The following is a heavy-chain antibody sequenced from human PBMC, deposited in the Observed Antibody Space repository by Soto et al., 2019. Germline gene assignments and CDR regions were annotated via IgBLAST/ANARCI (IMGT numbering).Heavy chain of an antibody. D-gene: IGHD4-17*01. CDR1: GGSFSTYG. V-gene: IGHV1-69*01. Sequence: QVQLVQSGAEVNKPGSSVKVSCKASGGSFSTYGINWVRQAPGQGLEWMGGFIPVFTTAKYAEKFQGRVSITADESTYTAYMEVSSLRSEDTAVYFCARDGVDVSRTTVRHGALDIWGQGTVVTVSS. J-gene: IGHJ3*02. CDR3: ARDGVDVSRTTVRHGALDI. CDR2: FIPVFTTA.